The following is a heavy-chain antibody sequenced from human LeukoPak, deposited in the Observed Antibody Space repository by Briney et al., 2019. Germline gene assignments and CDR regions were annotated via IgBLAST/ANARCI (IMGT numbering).Heavy chain of an antibody. CDR1: GYSFTSYW. V-gene: IGHV5-51*01. Sequence: GESLKFSCKGSGYSFTSYWIGWVRQIPGKGLEWIGIIYPGDSDTRYSPSFHGHVTISADNSISIAYLKWSSLKASDTAMYYCARSDYYYYYMDVWGKGTTVTVSS. J-gene: IGHJ6*03. CDR2: IYPGDSDT. CDR3: ARSDYYYYYMDV.